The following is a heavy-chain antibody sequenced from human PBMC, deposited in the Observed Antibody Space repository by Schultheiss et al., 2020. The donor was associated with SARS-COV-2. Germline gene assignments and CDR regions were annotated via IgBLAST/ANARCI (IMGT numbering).Heavy chain of an antibody. CDR1: GFTFSSYG. CDR3: ARDPSKRPSGLDY. D-gene: IGHD2-15*01. V-gene: IGHV3-33*01. Sequence: GGSLRLSCAASGFTFSSYGMHWVRQAPGKGLEWVAVIWYDGSNKYYADSVKGRFTISRDNSKNTLYLQMNSLRAEDTAVYYCARDPSKRPSGLDYWGQGTLVTVSS. J-gene: IGHJ4*02. CDR2: IWYDGSNK.